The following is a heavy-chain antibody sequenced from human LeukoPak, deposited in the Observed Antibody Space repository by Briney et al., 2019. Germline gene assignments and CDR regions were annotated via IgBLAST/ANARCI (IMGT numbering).Heavy chain of an antibody. CDR2: INPNSGGT. D-gene: IGHD3-10*01. CDR1: GGTFSSYA. Sequence: ASVKVSCKASGGTFSSYAISWVRQAPGQGLEWMGWINPNSGGTNYAQKFQGRVTMTRDTSISTAYMELTRLRSDDTAVYYCAVGGVDYYFDYWGQGTRVTVSS. V-gene: IGHV1-2*02. CDR3: AVGGVDYYFDY. J-gene: IGHJ4*02.